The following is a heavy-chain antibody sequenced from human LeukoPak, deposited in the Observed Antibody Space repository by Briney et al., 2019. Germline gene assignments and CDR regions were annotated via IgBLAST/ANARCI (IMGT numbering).Heavy chain of an antibody. D-gene: IGHD3-10*02. CDR3: ARGTDFTMLGPLDY. CDR2: IWYDGSNK. V-gene: IGHV3-33*01. CDR1: GFTFSSYG. Sequence: GGSLRLSCAASGFTFSSYGMHWVRQAPGKGLEWVAVIWYDGSNKYYADSVKGRFTISRDNSKNTLYLQMNSLRAEDTAVYYCARGTDFTMLGPLDYWGQGTLVTVSS. J-gene: IGHJ4*02.